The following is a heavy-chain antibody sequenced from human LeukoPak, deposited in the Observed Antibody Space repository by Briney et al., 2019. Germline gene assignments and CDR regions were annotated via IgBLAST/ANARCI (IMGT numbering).Heavy chain of an antibody. CDR2: IDYSGST. V-gene: IGHV4-30-4*01. J-gene: IGHJ1*01. Sequence: SQTLSLTCTVSGGPISSGDYYWRWIRQPQAKGLQWIGYIDYSGSTYYNPSLKSRVTISVDTSKNQFSLKLSSVTAADTAVYYCARTCCDCYSGAAQTGPFHHWGQGTLVTVSS. CDR3: ARTCCDCYSGAAQTGPFHH. CDR1: GGPISSGDYY. D-gene: IGHD2-21*02.